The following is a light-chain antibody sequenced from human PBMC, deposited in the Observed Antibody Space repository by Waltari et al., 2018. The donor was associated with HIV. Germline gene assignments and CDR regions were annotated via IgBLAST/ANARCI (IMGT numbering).Light chain of an antibody. CDR2: GVN. Sequence: SALTQPASVSGSPGQSVTISCTGTSSDFDLHHFLSWYQQNPGRAPQLLIFGVNYRPSGISSRFSASKSGDTASLTISGLQSGDEADYYCTTYTATDSLLIGSGTKLTVL. CDR1: SSDFDLHHF. V-gene: IGLV2-14*01. CDR3: TTYTATDSLL. J-gene: IGLJ2*01.